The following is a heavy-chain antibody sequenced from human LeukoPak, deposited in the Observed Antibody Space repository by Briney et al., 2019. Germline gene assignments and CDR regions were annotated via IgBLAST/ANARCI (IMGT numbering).Heavy chain of an antibody. J-gene: IGHJ4*02. CDR2: IYHSGST. CDR3: ARADVLTAYYTWPVGSYDY. Sequence: SQTLSLTCTVSGXSIGSGGYYWTWIRQHPGKGLECIGFIYHSGSTYYSPSLKSRVAISVDTSKNQFSLKLTSVTAADTAVYYCARADVLTAYYTWPVGSYDYWGQGTLVTVSS. CDR1: GXSIGSGGYY. V-gene: IGHV4-31*03. D-gene: IGHD3-9*01.